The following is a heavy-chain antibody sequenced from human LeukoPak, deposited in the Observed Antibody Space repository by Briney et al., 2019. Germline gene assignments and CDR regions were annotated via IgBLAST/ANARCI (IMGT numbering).Heavy chain of an antibody. D-gene: IGHD5-12*01. V-gene: IGHV3-74*01. CDR1: GFTFDYYW. CDR3: AKIPSATENFDY. CDR2: INSDGSTT. J-gene: IGHJ4*02. Sequence: GGSLRLSCAASGFTFDYYWMHWVRQAPGKGLIWVSRINSDGSTTTYADSVKGRFTISRDNAKNTLYLQMDSLRAEDTAIYYCAKIPSATENFDYWGQGTLVMVSS.